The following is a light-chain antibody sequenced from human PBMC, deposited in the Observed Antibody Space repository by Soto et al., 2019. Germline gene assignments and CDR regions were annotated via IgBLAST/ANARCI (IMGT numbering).Light chain of an antibody. Sequence: QSVLTQHASVSGSPGQSITISCTGTSNDVGTYNLVSWYQHHPGKPPKLMIYEISRRPSGVSNRFSGSKSGNTASLTISGLQAEDEADYYCCSYAGSSTFDVVFGGGTKVTVL. CDR2: EIS. CDR3: CSYAGSSTFDVV. J-gene: IGLJ2*01. V-gene: IGLV2-23*02. CDR1: SNDVGTYNL.